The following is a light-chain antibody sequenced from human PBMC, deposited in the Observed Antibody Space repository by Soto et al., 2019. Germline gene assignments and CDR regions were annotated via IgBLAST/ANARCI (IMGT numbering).Light chain of an antibody. CDR1: QSVSSN. CDR3: QQYNNWPRT. V-gene: IGKV3-15*01. CDR2: GAS. J-gene: IGKJ1*01. Sequence: EIVMTQSPATLSVSPGERATLSCRASQSVSSNLAWYQQKPGQAPRLLIYGASTRATGIPARFSGSGSGTEFTFTISSLQSEDFAVYYCQQYNNWPRTFGQGDQGGYQ.